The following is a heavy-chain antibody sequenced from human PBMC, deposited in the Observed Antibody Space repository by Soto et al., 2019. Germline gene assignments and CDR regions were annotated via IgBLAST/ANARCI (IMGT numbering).Heavy chain of an antibody. J-gene: IGHJ5*02. CDR2: ISYDGSNK. CDR3: AREGYFDWLTIYPNWFAP. V-gene: IGHV3-30-3*01. Sequence: QVQLVESGGGVVQPGRSLRLSCAASGFTFSSYAMHWVRQAPGKGLEWVAVISYDGSNKYYADSVKGRFTISRDNSKNTXTLQMNSLRAEDTAVYYCAREGYFDWLTIYPNWFAPWGQGTLVTVSS. D-gene: IGHD3-9*01. CDR1: GFTFSSYA.